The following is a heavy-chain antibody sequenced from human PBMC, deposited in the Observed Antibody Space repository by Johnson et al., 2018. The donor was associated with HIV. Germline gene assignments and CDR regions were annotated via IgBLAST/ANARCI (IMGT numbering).Heavy chain of an antibody. Sequence: MLLVESGGGVVQPGGSLRLSCAASGFTVSSNYMSWVRQAPGKGLVWVSRINSDGSSTSYADSVKGRFTTSRDNAKNTLYLQMNSLRAEDTAVYYCARGGFMIVVGDAFDIWGQGTMVTVSS. J-gene: IGHJ3*02. CDR2: INSDGSST. CDR1: GFTVSSNY. CDR3: ARGGFMIVVGDAFDI. V-gene: IGHV3-74*02. D-gene: IGHD3-22*01.